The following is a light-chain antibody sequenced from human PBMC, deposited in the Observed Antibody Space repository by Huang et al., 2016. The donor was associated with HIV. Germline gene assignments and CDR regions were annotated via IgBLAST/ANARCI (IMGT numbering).Light chain of an antibody. Sequence: DIVMTQSPLSLSVTPGEPASISCRSSQSLLQSNGYTYLDWYGQKPGQSPQLLLYLGSSRASMVPDRFSGSASGTGFSLRISRVEAEDVVVYYCMQALQTPWTFGQGTKVEIK. CDR1: QSLLQSNGYTY. CDR2: LGS. J-gene: IGKJ1*01. V-gene: IGKV2-28*01. CDR3: MQALQTPWT.